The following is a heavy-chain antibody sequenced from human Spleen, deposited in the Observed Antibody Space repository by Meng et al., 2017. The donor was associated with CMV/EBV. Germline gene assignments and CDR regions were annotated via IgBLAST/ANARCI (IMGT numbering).Heavy chain of an antibody. J-gene: IGHJ3*02. CDR3: ARERTYYDFWSGPEGDAFDI. Sequence: ASVKVSCKASGYSFTTYSITWVRQAPGQGLEWMGWISPHSHNSNYAQRFQGRVTMTTGTSTSTAYMELRSLRSDDTAVYYCARERTYYDFWSGPEGDAFDIWGQGTMVTVSS. V-gene: IGHV1-18*01. CDR2: ISPHSHNS. D-gene: IGHD3-3*01. CDR1: GYSFTTYS.